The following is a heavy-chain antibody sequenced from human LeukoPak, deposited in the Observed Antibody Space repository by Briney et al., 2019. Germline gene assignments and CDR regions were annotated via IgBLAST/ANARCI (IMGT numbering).Heavy chain of an antibody. D-gene: IGHD2-15*01. CDR2: ISGSGGST. CDR1: GFTFSSYA. V-gene: IGHV3-23*01. J-gene: IGHJ4*02. CDR3: AREAIVVVVAAPIDY. Sequence: GGSLRLSCAASGFTFSSYAMSWVRQAPGKGLEWVSAISGSGGSTYYADSVKGRFTISRDNSKNTLYLQMNSLRAEGTAVYYCAREAIVVVVAAPIDYWGQGTLVTVSS.